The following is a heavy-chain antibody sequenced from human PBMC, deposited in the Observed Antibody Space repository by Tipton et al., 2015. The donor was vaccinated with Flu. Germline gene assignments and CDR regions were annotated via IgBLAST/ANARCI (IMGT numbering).Heavy chain of an antibody. CDR1: GFIVSSDY. V-gene: IGHV3-53*01. D-gene: IGHD1-14*01. J-gene: IGHJ4*02. CDR3: ARVYGSTNSYFDY. CDR2: IYSGDST. Sequence: SLRLSCAASGFIVSSDYMSWVRQAPGKGLEWVSVIYSGDSTSYADSVRGRFTISRDNSKNTLYLQMNNLRVEDTAVYYCARVYGSTNSYFDYWGQGALLTVSS.